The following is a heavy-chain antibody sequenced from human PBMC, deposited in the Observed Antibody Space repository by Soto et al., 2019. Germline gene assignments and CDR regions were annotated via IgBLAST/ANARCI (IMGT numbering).Heavy chain of an antibody. Sequence: QVQLVESGGGVVQPGRSLRLSCAASGFTFSSYGMHWVRQAPGKGLEWVAVISYDGSNKYYADSVKGRFTISRDNSKNTLYLQMNSLRAEDTAVYYCAKDGDTITMVRGVIIRGGYLDYWGQGTLVTVSS. D-gene: IGHD3-10*01. J-gene: IGHJ4*02. CDR2: ISYDGSNK. CDR1: GFTFSSYG. CDR3: AKDGDTITMVRGVIIRGGYLDY. V-gene: IGHV3-30*18.